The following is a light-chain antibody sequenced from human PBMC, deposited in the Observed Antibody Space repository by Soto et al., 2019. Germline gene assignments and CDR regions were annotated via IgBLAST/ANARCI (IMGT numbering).Light chain of an antibody. V-gene: IGKV3-20*01. CDR1: QSVSSSY. J-gene: IGKJ1*01. CDR3: QQYGSSPWT. CDR2: GAS. Sequence: EIVMTQSPGTVSLSPGERATLSCRASQSVSSSYLAWYQQKPGQAPRLLFYGASSRATGIPDRFSGSGSGTDFTLTISRLEPEDFAVYYCQQYGSSPWTFGQGTKVDIK.